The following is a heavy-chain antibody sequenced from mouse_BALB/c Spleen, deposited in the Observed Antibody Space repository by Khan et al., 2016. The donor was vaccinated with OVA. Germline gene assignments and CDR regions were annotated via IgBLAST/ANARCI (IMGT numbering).Heavy chain of an antibody. CDR2: ISYSGST. CDR1: GYSITSGYG. V-gene: IGHV3-2*02. D-gene: IGHD1-2*01. CDR3: ARTARIKY. Sequence: VQLQQSGPGLVKPSQSLSLTCTVTGYSITSGYGWNWIRQFPGNKLEWMGYISYSGSTNYNPSLKSRISITRDTSKNQFFLQLNSVTTEDTATYYCARTARIKYWGQGTTLTVAS. J-gene: IGHJ2*01.